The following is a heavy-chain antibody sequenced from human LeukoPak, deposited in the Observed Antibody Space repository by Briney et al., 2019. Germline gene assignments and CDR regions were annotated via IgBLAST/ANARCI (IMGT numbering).Heavy chain of an antibody. J-gene: IGHJ6*03. V-gene: IGHV1-69*05. Sequence: APVKVSCKASGGTFSSYAISWVRQAPGQGLEWMGGIIPIFGTANYAQKFQGRVTITTDESTSTAYMELSSLRSEDTAVYYCASDGAARYYYYYMDVWGKGTTVTVSS. CDR3: ASDGAARYYYYYMDV. CDR1: GGTFSSYA. D-gene: IGHD6-13*01. CDR2: IIPIFGTA.